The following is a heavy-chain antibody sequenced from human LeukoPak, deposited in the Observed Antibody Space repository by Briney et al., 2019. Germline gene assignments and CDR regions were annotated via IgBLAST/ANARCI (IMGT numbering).Heavy chain of an antibody. D-gene: IGHD1-26*01. CDR2: FDPEDGET. V-gene: IGHV1-24*01. CDR3: ATAVGATRGMDV. J-gene: IGHJ6*02. Sequence: ASVKVSCKVSGYTLTELSMHWVRQAPGKGLEWMGGFDPEDGETIYAQKFQGRVTMTEDTSTDTAYMELSSLRSEDTAVYYCATAVGATRGMDVWGQGTTVTVSS. CDR1: GYTLTELS.